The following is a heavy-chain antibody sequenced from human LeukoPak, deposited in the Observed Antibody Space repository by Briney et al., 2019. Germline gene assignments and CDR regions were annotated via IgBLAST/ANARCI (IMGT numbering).Heavy chain of an antibody. V-gene: IGHV3-30*18. CDR1: GFTFSNYA. J-gene: IGHJ4*02. Sequence: RSGGSLRLSCAASGFTFSNYAIHWVRQAPGKGLEWVAGISYDGTEKHYEDSVKGRFTISRDNSKNTVYLQMNSLRAEDTAVYYCAKDYYDSSAYYYPPKRNLDYWGQGTLVTVS. CDR3: AKDYYDSSAYYYPPKRNLDY. CDR2: ISYDGTEK. D-gene: IGHD3-22*01.